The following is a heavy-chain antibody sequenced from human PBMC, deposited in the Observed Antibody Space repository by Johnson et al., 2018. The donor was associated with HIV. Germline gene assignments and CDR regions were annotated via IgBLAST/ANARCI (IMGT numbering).Heavy chain of an antibody. D-gene: IGHD3-3*02. CDR1: GFTFSSYA. CDR2: ISYDGSNK. V-gene: IGHV3-30*04. J-gene: IGHJ3*02. Sequence: QVQLVESGGGVVQPGRSLRLSCAASGFTFSSYAMHWVRQAPGKGLEWVAVISYDGSNKYYADSVKGRFTISRDNSKNTLYLQMNSLRAEDTAMYFCARGGAFHAFDIWGHGTTVTVSS. CDR3: ARGGAFHAFDI.